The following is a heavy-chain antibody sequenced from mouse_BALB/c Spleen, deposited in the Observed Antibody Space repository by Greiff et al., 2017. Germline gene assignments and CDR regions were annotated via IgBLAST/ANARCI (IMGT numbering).Heavy chain of an antibody. CDR3: ARHDGDGFDY. D-gene: IGHD1-2*01. CDR1: GFTFSSYA. Sequence: EVKVVESGGGLVKPGGSLKLSCAASGFTFSSYAMSWVRQTPEKRLEWVATISSGGSYTYYPDSVKGRFTISRDNAKNTLYLQMSSLRSEDTAMYYCARHDGDGFDYWGQGTTLTVSS. J-gene: IGHJ2*01. CDR2: ISSGGSYT. V-gene: IGHV5-9-3*01.